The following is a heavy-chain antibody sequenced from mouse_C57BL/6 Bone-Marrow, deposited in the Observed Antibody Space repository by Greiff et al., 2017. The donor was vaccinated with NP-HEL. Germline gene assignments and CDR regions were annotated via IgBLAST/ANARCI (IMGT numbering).Heavy chain of an antibody. CDR3: ARGNYGSLYFDY. V-gene: IGHV1-39*01. J-gene: IGHJ2*01. Sequence: EVKVVESGPELVKPGASVKISCKASGYSFTDYNMNWVKQSNGKSLEWIGVINPNYGTTSYNQKFKGKATLTVDQSSSTAYMQLNSLTSEDSADYYCARGNYGSLYFDYWGQGTTLTVSS. D-gene: IGHD1-1*01. CDR1: GYSFTDYN. CDR2: INPNYGTT.